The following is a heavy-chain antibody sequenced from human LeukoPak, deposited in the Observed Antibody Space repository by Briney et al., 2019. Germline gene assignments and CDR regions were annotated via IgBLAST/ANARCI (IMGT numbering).Heavy chain of an antibody. CDR2: INPNSGGT. V-gene: IGHV1-2*02. CDR1: GYTFTGYY. CDR3: ARVVVRGVIKGLWDY. Sequence: GASVKVSCKASGYTFTGYYMHWVRQAPGQGLEWMGWINPNSGGTNYAQKFQGRVTMTRDTSISTAYMELSRLRSDDTAVSYCARVVVRGVIKGLWDYWGQGTLVTVSS. D-gene: IGHD3-10*01. J-gene: IGHJ4*02.